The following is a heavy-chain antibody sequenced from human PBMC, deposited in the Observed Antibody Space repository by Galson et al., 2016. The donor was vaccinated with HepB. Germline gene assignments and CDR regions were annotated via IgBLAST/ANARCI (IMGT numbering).Heavy chain of an antibody. CDR3: AKDRGPIVATIGDY. J-gene: IGHJ4*02. D-gene: IGHD5-12*01. CDR2: ISGSGGTT. CDR1: GFTFSAYA. V-gene: IGHV3-23*01. Sequence: SLRLSCAASGFTFSAYAMSWVRQSPGKGLEWVSGISGSGGTTSYADSVKGRFTISRDNSRNTLHLQMNSLRVEDTALYYCAKDRGPIVATIGDYWGQGTLVTVSS.